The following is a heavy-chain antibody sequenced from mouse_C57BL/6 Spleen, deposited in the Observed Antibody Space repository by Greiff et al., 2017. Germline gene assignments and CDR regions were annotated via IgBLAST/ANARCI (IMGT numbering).Heavy chain of an antibody. Sequence: LQESGAELARPGASVKLSCKASGYTFTSYGISWVKQRTGQGLEWIGEIYPRSGNTYYNEKFKGKATLTADKSSSTAYMELRSLTSEDSAVYFCARSYYYGSSSYYFDYWGQGTTLTVSS. CDR1: GYTFTSYG. CDR3: ARSYYYGSSSYYFDY. V-gene: IGHV1-81*01. D-gene: IGHD1-1*01. J-gene: IGHJ2*01. CDR2: IYPRSGNT.